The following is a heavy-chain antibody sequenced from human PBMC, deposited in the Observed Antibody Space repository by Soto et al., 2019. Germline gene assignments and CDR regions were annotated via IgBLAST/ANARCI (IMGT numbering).Heavy chain of an antibody. J-gene: IGHJ6*02. D-gene: IGHD1-26*01. V-gene: IGHV4-34*01. CDR3: ASAKGWAGDYYYGMDV. CDR1: GGSFSTYY. Sequence: SETLSLTCAVYGGSFSTYYWSWIRQPPGKGLEWIGEINHSGSTNYNPPLKSRVTISVDTSKNQFSLKLSSVTAADTAVYYCASAKGWAGDYYYGMDVWGQGTTVTVSS. CDR2: INHSGST.